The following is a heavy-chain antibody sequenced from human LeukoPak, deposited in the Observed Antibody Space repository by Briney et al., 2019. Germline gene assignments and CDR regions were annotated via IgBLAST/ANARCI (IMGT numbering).Heavy chain of an antibody. CDR3: ARVVSWFDA. V-gene: IGHV4-4*07. CDR2: ISTSGTT. CDR1: GGSISSSY. Sequence: PSETLSLTCTISGGSISSSYWSWIRHPAGKGLEWIGRISTSGTTNYNPSLKSRVTVSVDTSKNELSLRLTSVTAADTAVYYCARVVSWFDAWGEGTLVTVSS. J-gene: IGHJ5*02.